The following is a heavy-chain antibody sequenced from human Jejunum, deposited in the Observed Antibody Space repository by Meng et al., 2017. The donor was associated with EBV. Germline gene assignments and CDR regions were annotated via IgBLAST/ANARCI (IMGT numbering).Heavy chain of an antibody. CDR2: IDTDGSTT. CDR3: VRGGLGPWY. J-gene: IGHJ4*02. V-gene: IGHV3-74*01. Sequence: EVQLVGSGGGLVRPGGSPGLSCAASGFTFSNSWMHWLRQAPGKGLVWVSHIDTDGSTTNYAGSVKGRFTISRDNAKNTLSLQMNSLRVEDTAVYYCVRGGLGPWYWGQGTLVTVSS. D-gene: IGHD3/OR15-3a*01. CDR1: GFTFSNSW.